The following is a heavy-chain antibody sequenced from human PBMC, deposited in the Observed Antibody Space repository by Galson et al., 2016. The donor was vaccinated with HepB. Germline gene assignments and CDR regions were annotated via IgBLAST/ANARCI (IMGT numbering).Heavy chain of an antibody. CDR3: GRHISGGWQFDH. V-gene: IGHV5-51*01. Sequence: QSGAEVKKPGESLKISCKTSGYSFTAYWIGWVRQMPGKGLEWMGIIYPDDSDTRYSPSFQGQVTISADESSTTAYLQWSSLKASDSAMYYCGRHISGGWQFDHWGQGTLVTVSS. D-gene: IGHD1-14*01. J-gene: IGHJ4*02. CDR1: GYSFTAYW. CDR2: IYPDDSDT.